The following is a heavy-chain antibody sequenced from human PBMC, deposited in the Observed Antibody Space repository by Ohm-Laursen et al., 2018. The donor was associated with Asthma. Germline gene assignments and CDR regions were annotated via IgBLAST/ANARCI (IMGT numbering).Heavy chain of an antibody. D-gene: IGHD3-10*01. CDR1: GGSISSSSYY. CDR3: ARGSGRYYYGSGSYLAY. V-gene: IGHV4-39*07. Sequence: SDTLSLTCTVSGGSISSSSYYWGWIRQPPGKGLEWIGSIYHSGSTNYNPSLKSRVTISVDTSKNQFSLKLSSVTAADTAVYYCARGSGRYYYGSGSYLAYWGQGTLVTVSS. J-gene: IGHJ4*02. CDR2: IYHSGST.